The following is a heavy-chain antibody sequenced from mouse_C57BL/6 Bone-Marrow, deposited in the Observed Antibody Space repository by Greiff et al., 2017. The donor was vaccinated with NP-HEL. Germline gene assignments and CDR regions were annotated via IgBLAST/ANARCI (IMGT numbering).Heavy chain of an antibody. D-gene: IGHD1-1*01. CDR2: ISSGSSTI. V-gene: IGHV5-17*01. CDR1: GFTFSDYG. Sequence: EVQVVESGGGLVKPGGSLKLSCAASGFTFSDYGMHWVRQAPEKGLEWVAYISSGSSTIYYADTVKGRFTISRDNAKNTLFLQMTSLRSEDTAMYYCANLYYYGSSPFAYWGQGTLVTVSA. J-gene: IGHJ3*01. CDR3: ANLYYYGSSPFAY.